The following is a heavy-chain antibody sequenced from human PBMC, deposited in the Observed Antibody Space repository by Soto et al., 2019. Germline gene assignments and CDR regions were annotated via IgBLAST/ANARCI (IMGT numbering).Heavy chain of an antibody. CDR2: INHSGST. CDR1: GGSFSGYY. CDR3: ARERGSGWTFDY. V-gene: IGHV4-34*01. Sequence: PSATLSLTCAVYGGSFSGYYRSWIRQPPGRGLEWIGEINHSGSTNYNPSLKSRVTISVDTSKNQFSLKLSSVTAADTAVYYCARERGSGWTFDYWGQGTLVTVSS. J-gene: IGHJ4*02. D-gene: IGHD6-19*01.